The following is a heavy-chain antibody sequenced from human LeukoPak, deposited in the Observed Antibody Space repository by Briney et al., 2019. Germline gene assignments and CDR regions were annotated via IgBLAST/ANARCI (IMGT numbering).Heavy chain of an antibody. J-gene: IGHJ4*02. CDR3: AKDYDILTGYHAPSDY. V-gene: IGHV3-33*06. CDR1: GFTFSSYG. D-gene: IGHD3-9*01. CDR2: IWYDGSNK. Sequence: GGSLRLSCAASGFTFSSYGMHWVRQAPGKGLGWVAVIWYDGSNKYYADSVKGRFTISRDNSKNTLYLQMNSLRAEDTAVYYCAKDYDILTGYHAPSDYWGQGTLVTVSS.